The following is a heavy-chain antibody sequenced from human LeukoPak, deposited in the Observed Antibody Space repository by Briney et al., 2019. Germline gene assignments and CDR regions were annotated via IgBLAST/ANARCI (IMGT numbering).Heavy chain of an antibody. V-gene: IGHV4-59*08. CDR3: ARRGAYYYDSSGYPDYWYFDL. D-gene: IGHD3-22*01. CDR2: IYYSGST. Sequence: SETLSLTCTVSGGSISSYYWSWIRQPPGKGLEWIGYIYYSGSTNYNPSLKSRVTISVDTSKNQFSLKLSSVTAADTAVYYCARRGAYYYDSSGYPDYWYFDLWGRGTLVTVSS. J-gene: IGHJ2*01. CDR1: GGSISSYY.